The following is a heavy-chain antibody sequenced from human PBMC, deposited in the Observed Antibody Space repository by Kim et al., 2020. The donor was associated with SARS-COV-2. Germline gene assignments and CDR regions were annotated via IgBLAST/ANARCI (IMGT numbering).Heavy chain of an antibody. CDR2: LYHPRSN. CDR1: GDSVSSYY. D-gene: IGHD3-10*01. CDR3: ARVRTSGTYYSHHFDY. J-gene: IGHJ4*01. V-gene: IGHV4-59*02. Sequence: SETLSLTCTVSGDSVSSYYWTWIRQPPGKGLEWLGHLYHPRSNNFNPSLKSRLSISIDTSKNQCSLNLTSVTAADTAVYYCARVRTSGTYYSHHFDYWG.